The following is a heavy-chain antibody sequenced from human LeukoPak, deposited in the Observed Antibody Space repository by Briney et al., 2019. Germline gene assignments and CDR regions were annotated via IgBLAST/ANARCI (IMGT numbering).Heavy chain of an antibody. CDR3: ARDQGSLTRSLYSGY. Sequence: ASVKVSCKASGYTFTGYHIHWVRQAPGQGLEWMGRINPYSGDTNFAQKFQGRATMTRDTSITTAYMDLSSLTPDDTAGGFCARDQGSLTRSLYSGYWGQGTQVTVSS. J-gene: IGHJ4*02. V-gene: IGHV1-2*06. D-gene: IGHD2-8*01. CDR1: GYTFTGYH. CDR2: INPYSGDT.